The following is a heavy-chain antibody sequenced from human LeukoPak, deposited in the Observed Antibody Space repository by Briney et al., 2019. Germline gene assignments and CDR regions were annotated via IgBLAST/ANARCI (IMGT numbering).Heavy chain of an antibody. CDR3: ARTHGGTYTEGYFFDY. CDR2: VHYCGST. J-gene: IGHJ4*02. Sequence: SETLSLTCRLSGGSITTYYWSWIRQPPRKGREWIGYVHYCGSTNPNPSLKSRVPISVDPSKHQFSLKLRSVIAADTAVYYCARTHGGTYTEGYFFDYWGQGTLVSVSS. CDR1: GGSITTYY. D-gene: IGHD1-26*01. V-gene: IGHV4-59*01.